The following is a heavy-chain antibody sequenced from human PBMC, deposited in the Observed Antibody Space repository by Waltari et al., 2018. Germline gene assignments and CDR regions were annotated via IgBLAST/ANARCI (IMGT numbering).Heavy chain of an antibody. D-gene: IGHD3-22*01. Sequence: EVQLVESGGNLMQPGGSLRLSCAVSGFPVSQNYMRWVRQTPEKGLEWVSVMYGRGDTFYADSVKGRFTISRDHAKNTLYLQMNSLRAEDTATYYCARDMRDSSGHYYGSDFWGQGTLVTVSS. CDR1: GFPVSQNY. CDR2: MYGRGDT. V-gene: IGHV3-53*01. J-gene: IGHJ4*02. CDR3: ARDMRDSSGHYYGSDF.